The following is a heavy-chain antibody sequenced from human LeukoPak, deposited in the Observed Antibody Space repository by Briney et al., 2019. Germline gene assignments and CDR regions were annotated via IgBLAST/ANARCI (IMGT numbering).Heavy chain of an antibody. Sequence: PGGSLRLSCAASGFTFTNYGMNWVRKAPGKGQEWVSAISGNSATRHYADSVKGRVTISRDNSKSTLSLQMNSLRAEDTAVYYCAKAGPCYFDGWGQGILVTVSS. V-gene: IGHV3-23*01. CDR2: ISGNSATR. J-gene: IGHJ4*02. CDR3: AKAGPCYFDG. CDR1: GFTFTNYG.